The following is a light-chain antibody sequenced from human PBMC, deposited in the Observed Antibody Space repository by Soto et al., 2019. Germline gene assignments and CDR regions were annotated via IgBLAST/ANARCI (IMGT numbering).Light chain of an antibody. CDR2: GAS. J-gene: IGKJ4*01. Sequence: EIVMTQSPATLSVSPGERATLSCRASHSVSSRLAWYQQKPGQAPRLLIYGASTRATGLPARFSGSGSGTELTLTISSLQSEDFAVYYCQHYTTWPLTFGGGTKVEIK. CDR3: QHYTTWPLT. V-gene: IGKV3-15*01. CDR1: HSVSSR.